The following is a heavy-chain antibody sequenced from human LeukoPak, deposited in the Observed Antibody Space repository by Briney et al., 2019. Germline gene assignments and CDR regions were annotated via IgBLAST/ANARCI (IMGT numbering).Heavy chain of an antibody. V-gene: IGHV3-23*01. CDR2: ISGSGTNT. Sequence: GGSLRLSCAASGFSFRSYAMSWVRQAPGKGLEWVSAISGSGTNTYYADSVKGRSTISRDNSKNTLDLQMNSLRAEDTAVYYCAKANGAIFGVAGYFDYWGQGTLVTVSS. D-gene: IGHD3-3*02. CDR3: AKANGAIFGVAGYFDY. CDR1: GFSFRSYA. J-gene: IGHJ4*02.